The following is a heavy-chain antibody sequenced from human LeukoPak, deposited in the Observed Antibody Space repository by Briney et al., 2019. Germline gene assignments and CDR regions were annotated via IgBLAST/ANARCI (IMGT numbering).Heavy chain of an antibody. CDR3: ASSPSRGWPYYFDY. Sequence: PSETLSLTCTVSGGSISSYYWSWIRQPPGKGLEWIGYIYYSRSTKYNPSLKSRVTISLDTSKNQFSLKLSSVTAADTAVYYCASSPSRGWPYYFDYWGQGTLVTVSS. CDR1: GGSISSYY. CDR2: IYYSRST. V-gene: IGHV4-59*01. D-gene: IGHD6-19*01. J-gene: IGHJ4*02.